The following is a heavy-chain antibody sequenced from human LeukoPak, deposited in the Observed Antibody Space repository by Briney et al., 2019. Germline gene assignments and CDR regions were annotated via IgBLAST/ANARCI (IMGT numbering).Heavy chain of an antibody. CDR2: INPNSRAT. V-gene: IGHV1-2*02. Sequence: GASVKVSCKASGYSFTDYYMHWVRQAPGQGLEWMGWINPNSRATNYAQRFQGRVIMTGDTSLSTAYMELSRLRSDDTAVYFCARGLITSGGVIANFDYWGQGTLVTASS. CDR3: ARGLITSGGVIANFDY. D-gene: IGHD3-16*02. J-gene: IGHJ4*02. CDR1: GYSFTDYY.